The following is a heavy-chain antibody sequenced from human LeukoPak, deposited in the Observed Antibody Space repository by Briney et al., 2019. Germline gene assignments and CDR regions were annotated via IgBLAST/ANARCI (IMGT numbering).Heavy chain of an antibody. D-gene: IGHD2-2*01. J-gene: IGHJ5*02. Sequence: GGSLRLSCAASGFTFSSYAMSWVRQAPGKGLEWVSAISGSGGSTYYADSVKGRFTISRDNSKNTLYLQMNSLRAEDPAVYYCSKEQRIVIIPAAPVHPWGQGTLVT. CDR1: GFTFSSYA. CDR2: ISGSGGST. CDR3: SKEQRIVIIPAAPVHP. V-gene: IGHV3-23*01.